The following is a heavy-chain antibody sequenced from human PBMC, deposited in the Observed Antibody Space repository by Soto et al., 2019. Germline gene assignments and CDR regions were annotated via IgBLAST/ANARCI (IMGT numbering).Heavy chain of an antibody. J-gene: IGHJ3*02. D-gene: IGHD3-22*01. V-gene: IGHV4-30-2*01. CDR3: ARDKGGYYDSSGAFDI. Sequence: SETLSLTCAVSGGSISSGGYSWSWIRQPPGKGLEWIGYIYHSGSTYYNPSLKSRVTISVDRSKNQFSLKLSSVTAADTAVYYCARDKGGYYDSSGAFDIWGQGTMVTVSS. CDR2: IYHSGST. CDR1: GGSISSGGYS.